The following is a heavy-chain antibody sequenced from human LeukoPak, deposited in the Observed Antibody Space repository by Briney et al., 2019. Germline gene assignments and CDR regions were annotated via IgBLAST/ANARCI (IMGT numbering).Heavy chain of an antibody. Sequence: GASVKVSCKASGYTFTGYYMHWVRQAPGQGLEWMGWINPNSGGTNHAQKFQGRVTMTRDTSISTAYMELSRLRSDDTAVYYCARERKALAARSTYFDYWGQGTLVTVSS. J-gene: IGHJ4*02. V-gene: IGHV1-2*02. CDR1: GYTFTGYY. CDR2: INPNSGGT. D-gene: IGHD6-6*01. CDR3: ARERKALAARSTYFDY.